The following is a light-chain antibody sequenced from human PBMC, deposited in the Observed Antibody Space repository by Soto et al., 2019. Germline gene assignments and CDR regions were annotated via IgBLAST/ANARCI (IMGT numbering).Light chain of an antibody. Sequence: QTVVTQSPSASASLGASVKLTCSLSSGHSSYAIAWHQQQPEKGPRYLMKLYSDGSHSKGDGIPDRFSGSSSGAERYLTISSLQSEDEADYYCQTWDTGIQVFGGGTKLTVL. CDR3: QTWDTGIQV. V-gene: IGLV4-69*01. J-gene: IGLJ2*01. CDR1: SGHSSYA. CDR2: LYSDGSH.